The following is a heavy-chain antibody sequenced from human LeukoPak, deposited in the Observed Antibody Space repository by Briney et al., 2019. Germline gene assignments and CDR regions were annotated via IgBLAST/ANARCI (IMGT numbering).Heavy chain of an antibody. CDR3: AREPVLRHPRSYYYYGMDV. D-gene: IGHD3-3*01. Sequence: SGTLSLTCTVSGGSISSGDYYWSWIRQPPGKGLEWIGYIYYSGSTYYNPSLKSRVAISVDTSKNQFSLKLSSVTAADTAVYYCAREPVLRHPRSYYYYGMDVWGQGTTVTVSS. CDR1: GGSISSGDYY. V-gene: IGHV4-30-4*01. J-gene: IGHJ6*02. CDR2: IYYSGST.